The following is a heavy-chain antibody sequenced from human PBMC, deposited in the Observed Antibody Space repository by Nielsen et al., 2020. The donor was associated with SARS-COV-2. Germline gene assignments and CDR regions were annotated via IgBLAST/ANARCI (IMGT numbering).Heavy chain of an antibody. CDR2: ISGSGGST. D-gene: IGHD6-19*01. V-gene: IGHV3-23*01. CDR3: AKDDAWTPSYSSATDS. Sequence: GESLKISCAASGFTFSSYAMSWVRQAPGKGLEWVSAISGSGGSTYYADSVKGRFTISRDNSKNTLYLQMNSLRAEDTAVYYCAKDDAWTPSYSSATDSWGQGTLVTVSS. J-gene: IGHJ4*02. CDR1: GFTFSSYA.